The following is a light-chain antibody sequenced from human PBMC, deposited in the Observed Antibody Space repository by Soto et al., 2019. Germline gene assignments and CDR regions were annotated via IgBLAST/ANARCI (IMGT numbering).Light chain of an antibody. V-gene: IGKV1-39*01. CDR2: AAS. Sequence: DIPMTQSPSSRSASVGDRVTITCRASQSISSYLNWYQQKPGKAPKLLIYAASSLQSGVPSRFSGSGSGTDFTLTISSLQPEDFATYYCQQSYSTPPTFGQGTKVEIK. CDR3: QQSYSTPPT. J-gene: IGKJ1*01. CDR1: QSISSY.